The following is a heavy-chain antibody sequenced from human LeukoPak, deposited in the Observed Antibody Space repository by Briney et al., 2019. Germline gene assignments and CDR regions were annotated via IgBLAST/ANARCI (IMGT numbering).Heavy chain of an antibody. J-gene: IGHJ4*02. V-gene: IGHV1-2*02. CDR2: INSNSGGI. CDR1: GYTFTGYY. D-gene: IGHD1-1*01. Sequence: ASVKVSCKASGYTFTGYYLHWVRRAPGQGLEWMGWINSNSGGIHYAQKFQGRVSMTRDTSVSTAYMELSRLKSDDTAVYYCARGLENRPDSDYWGQGTLVTVSS. CDR3: ARGLENRPDSDY.